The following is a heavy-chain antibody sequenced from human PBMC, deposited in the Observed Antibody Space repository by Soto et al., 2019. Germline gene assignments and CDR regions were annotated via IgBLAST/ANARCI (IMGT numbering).Heavy chain of an antibody. CDR2: IYYSGST. V-gene: IGHV4-59*12. CDR3: ARVKHGDYVDY. J-gene: IGHJ4*02. CDR1: GGSISSYY. D-gene: IGHD4-17*01. Sequence: PSETLSLTCTVSGGSISSYYWSWIRQPPGKGLEWIGYIYYSGSTNYNPSLKSRVTISVDTSKNQFSLKLSSVTAADTAVYYCARVKHGDYVDYWGQGTLVTVSS.